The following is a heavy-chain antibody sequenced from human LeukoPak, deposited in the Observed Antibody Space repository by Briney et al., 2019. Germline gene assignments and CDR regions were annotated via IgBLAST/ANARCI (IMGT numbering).Heavy chain of an antibody. CDR1: GFTFSGSA. Sequence: GGSLRLSCAASGFTFSGSAMHWVRQASGKGLEWVGRIRSKAHSYATAYAASVKGRFTISRDDSKNMAYLQMNSLKTEDTAVYYCTRHGGRDYYDSSEDAFDIWGQGTMVIVSS. CDR2: IRSKAHSYAT. CDR3: TRHGGRDYYDSSEDAFDI. J-gene: IGHJ3*02. V-gene: IGHV3-73*01. D-gene: IGHD3-22*01.